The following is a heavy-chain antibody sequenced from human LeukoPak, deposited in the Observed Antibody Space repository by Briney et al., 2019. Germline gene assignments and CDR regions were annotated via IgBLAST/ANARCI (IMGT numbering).Heavy chain of an antibody. D-gene: IGHD3-22*01. J-gene: IGHJ4*02. CDR1: GGTFSSYA. CDR3: ARGGRRLLLLRRPHPFDY. V-gene: IGHV1-69*05. Sequence: ASVKVSCKASGGTFSSYAISWVRQAPGQGLEWMGGIIPIFCTANYAQNFQGRVTITTDEYTRAAYMGLSSLRCEDTAVYYCARGGRRLLLLRRPHPFDYWGQGTLVTVSS. CDR2: IIPIFCTA.